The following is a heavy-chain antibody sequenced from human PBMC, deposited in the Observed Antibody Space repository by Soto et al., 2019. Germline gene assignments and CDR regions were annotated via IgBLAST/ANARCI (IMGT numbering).Heavy chain of an antibody. D-gene: IGHD4-17*01. J-gene: IGHJ4*02. CDR1: GFTFNAYT. V-gene: IGHV3-21*06. CDR2: ISSSSTYI. Sequence: GGSLRLSCIVSGFTFNAYTMNWVRQAPGKGLEWVSSISSSSTYIFYADSVKGRFTISRDNTNNSLSLQMNSLKTDDTGLYYCASAVTMGWSPQGYWGQGTPVTVSS. CDR3: ASAVTMGWSPQGY.